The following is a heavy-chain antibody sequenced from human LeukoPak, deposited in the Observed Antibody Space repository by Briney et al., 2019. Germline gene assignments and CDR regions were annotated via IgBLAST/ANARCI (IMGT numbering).Heavy chain of an antibody. CDR2: ISSSSSYI. Sequence: PGGSLRLSCAGSGFTATTNYMSWVRQAPGKGLEWVSSISSSSSYIYYADSVKGRFTISRDNAKKSLYLQMNSLRAEDTAVYYCGSEPDYVDGEDWGQGTLVTVSS. CDR1: GFTATTNY. D-gene: IGHD4/OR15-4a*01. V-gene: IGHV3-21*01. J-gene: IGHJ4*02. CDR3: GSEPDYVDGED.